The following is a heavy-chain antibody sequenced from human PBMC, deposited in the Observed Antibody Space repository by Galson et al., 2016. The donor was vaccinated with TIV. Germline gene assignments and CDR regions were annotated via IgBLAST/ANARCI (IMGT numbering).Heavy chain of an antibody. Sequence: SLRLSCAASGFTFNVHNMNWVRQAPGKGLEWLSYISGGGSAIYYADSVRGRFTISRDNAKNSLYLHMKSLRAEDTAVYYCTRADGWPIYYLDYWGRGALVSVSS. D-gene: IGHD6-19*01. V-gene: IGHV3-48*04. J-gene: IGHJ4*02. CDR1: GFTFNVHN. CDR2: ISGGGSAI. CDR3: TRADGWPIYYLDY.